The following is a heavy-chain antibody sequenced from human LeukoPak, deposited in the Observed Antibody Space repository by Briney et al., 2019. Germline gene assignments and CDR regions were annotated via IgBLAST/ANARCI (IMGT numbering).Heavy chain of an antibody. V-gene: IGHV3-23*01. CDR2: MSGSGDTI. J-gene: IGHJ4*02. CDR1: GFTFSTYV. D-gene: IGHD4-17*01. Sequence: GGSLRLSCAASGFTFSTYVMSWVRQAPGKGLEWVSAMSGSGDTIHYADSVKGRFTMSRDNSKNTLYLQMNSLRAEDTAVCYCAKEDPGDYVLDYWGQGTLVTVSS. CDR3: AKEDPGDYVLDY.